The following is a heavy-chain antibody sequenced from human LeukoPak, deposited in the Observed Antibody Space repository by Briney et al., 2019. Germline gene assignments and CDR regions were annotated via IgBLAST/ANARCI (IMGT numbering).Heavy chain of an antibody. V-gene: IGHV4-34*01. J-gene: IGHJ3*02. Sequence: SETLSLTCAVYGGSFSGYYWSWIRQPPGKGLEWIGEINHSGSTNYNPSLKSRVTISVDTSKNQFSLKLSSVTAADTAVYYCARHLSKLGIGGGAFDIWGQGTMVTVSS. D-gene: IGHD7-27*01. CDR2: INHSGST. CDR3: ARHLSKLGIGGGAFDI. CDR1: GGSFSGYY.